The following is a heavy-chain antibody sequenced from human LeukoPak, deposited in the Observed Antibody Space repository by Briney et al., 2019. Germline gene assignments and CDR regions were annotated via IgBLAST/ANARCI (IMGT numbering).Heavy chain of an antibody. CDR3: ARGLRDYYYYYMDV. Sequence: GGSLRLSCAASGFTFSSYWMNWVRQAPGKGLEWVSYISSSGSTIYYADSVKGRFTISRDNAKNSLYLQMNSLRAEDTAVYYCARGLRDYYYYYMDVWGKGTTVTISS. CDR1: GFTFSSYW. J-gene: IGHJ6*03. V-gene: IGHV3-48*04. D-gene: IGHD4-17*01. CDR2: ISSSGSTI.